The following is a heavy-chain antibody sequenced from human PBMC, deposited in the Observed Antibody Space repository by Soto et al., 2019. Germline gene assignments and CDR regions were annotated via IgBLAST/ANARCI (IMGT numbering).Heavy chain of an antibody. CDR2: INDSGST. V-gene: IGHV4-34*01. CDR3: ARTWYTSGRYSLQQSFYLDF. Sequence: QVHLQQWGAGLLKPSETLSLTCAVYGGSFSGYYWTWIRQVPEKGLEWIGEINDSGSTNYNPSLKSRINISVDTSKNQFSLRLSSVTDADTAVYYCARTWYTSGRYSLQQSFYLDFWGQGNLVTVSS. D-gene: IGHD6-19*01. CDR1: GGSFSGYY. J-gene: IGHJ4*02.